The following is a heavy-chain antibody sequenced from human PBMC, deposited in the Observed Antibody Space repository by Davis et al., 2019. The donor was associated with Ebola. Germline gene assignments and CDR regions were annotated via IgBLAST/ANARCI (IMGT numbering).Heavy chain of an antibody. V-gene: IGHV4-4*02. Sequence: SETLSLTCAVSGGSVNSYYWWTWVRQPPGGGLEWIGEVYHTGGTNYNPSLQSRVTISVDKSKNQFSLILNPVTAADTAVYYCASRDSSGPYWGRGTLVTVSS. D-gene: IGHD6-19*01. CDR3: ASRDSSGPY. CDR2: VYHTGGT. CDR1: GGSVNSYYW. J-gene: IGHJ4*02.